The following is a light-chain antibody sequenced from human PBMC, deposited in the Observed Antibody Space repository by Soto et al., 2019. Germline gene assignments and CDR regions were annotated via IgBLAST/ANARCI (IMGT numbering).Light chain of an antibody. CDR2: EVS. J-gene: IGLJ2*01. V-gene: IGLV2-14*01. Sequence: QSALTQPASVSGSPGQSITISCTGTSSDVGAYNYVSWYQQHPGKAPKLMIYEVSNRPSGVSYRFSGSKSGNTASLTISGLQAEDEADYYCSSYTTSATVAFGGGTKVTVL. CDR3: SSYTTSATVA. CDR1: SSDVGAYNY.